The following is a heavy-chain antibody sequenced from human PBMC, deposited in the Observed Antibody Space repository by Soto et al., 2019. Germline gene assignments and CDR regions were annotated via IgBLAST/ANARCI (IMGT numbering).Heavy chain of an antibody. CDR3: ARTRGSSAPLYFDY. V-gene: IGHV1-69*13. CDR2: IIPIFGTA. D-gene: IGHD6-6*01. J-gene: IGHJ4*02. Sequence: SVKVSCKASGGTFSSYAISWVRQAPGQGLEWMGGIIPIFGTANYAQKFQGRVTITADESTSTAYMELSSLRSGDTAVYYCARTRGSSAPLYFDYWGQGTLVTVSS. CDR1: GGTFSSYA.